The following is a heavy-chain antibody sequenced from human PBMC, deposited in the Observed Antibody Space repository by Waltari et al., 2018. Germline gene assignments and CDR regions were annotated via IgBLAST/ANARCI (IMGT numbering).Heavy chain of an antibody. J-gene: IGHJ5*02. D-gene: IGHD6-6*01. CDR1: GFTFSSTS. CDR3: AREPYSSSLYNWFDP. V-gene: IGHV3-21*01. Sequence: EVQLVESGGGLVKPGGSLRLSCAASGFTFSSTSMDCVRQAPGKGLEWVSSISITGSYIYYADSVKGRFTISRDNAKNSLYLQMNSLRAEDTAVYYCAREPYSSSLYNWFDPWGQGTLVTVSS. CDR2: ISITGSYI.